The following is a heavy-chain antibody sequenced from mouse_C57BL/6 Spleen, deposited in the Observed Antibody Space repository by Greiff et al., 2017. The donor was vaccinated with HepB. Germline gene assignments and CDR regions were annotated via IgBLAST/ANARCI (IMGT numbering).Heavy chain of an antibody. CDR2: IHPNSGST. J-gene: IGHJ2*01. Sequence: QVQLQHPGAELVKPGASVTLSCKASGYTFTSYWMHWVKQRPGQGLEWIGMIHPNSGSTNYNEKFKSKATLTVDKSSSTAYMHLSSLTSEDSAVYYCARSGYYYFDYWGQGTTLTVSS. CDR3: ARSGYYYFDY. CDR1: GYTFTSYW. D-gene: IGHD3-1*01. V-gene: IGHV1-64*01.